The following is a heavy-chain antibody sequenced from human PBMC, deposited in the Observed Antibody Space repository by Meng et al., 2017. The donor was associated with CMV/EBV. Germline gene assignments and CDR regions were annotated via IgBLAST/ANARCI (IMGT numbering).Heavy chain of an antibody. J-gene: IGHJ5*02. CDR3: ARKSERTGYFDP. V-gene: IGHV1-69*10. Sequence: SVKVSCKASGGTFSSYAISWVRQAPGQGLEWMGGIIPIFGIANYAPNFQGRVTITADKSTSTADMELRSLKSEDTAVYCCARKSERTGYFDPWGQGTLVTVSS. CDR2: IIPIFGIA. D-gene: IGHD3/OR15-3a*01. CDR1: GGTFSSYA.